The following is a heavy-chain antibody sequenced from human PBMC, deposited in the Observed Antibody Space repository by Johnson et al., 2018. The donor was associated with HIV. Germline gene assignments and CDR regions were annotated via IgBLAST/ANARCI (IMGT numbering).Heavy chain of an antibody. CDR2: MKSRTDGGTT. Sequence: VQLVESGGGVVQPGRSLRLSCTASGFTFSSYGMHWVRQAPGKGLEWVGRMKSRTDGGTTDYAAPVKGRFTISRDDSKNTLYLQMISLKTEDTAVYYCARDGSNFGAFDIWGQGTMVTVSS. CDR3: ARDGSNFGAFDI. J-gene: IGHJ3*02. CDR1: GFTFSSYG. V-gene: IGHV3-15*07. D-gene: IGHD1-1*01.